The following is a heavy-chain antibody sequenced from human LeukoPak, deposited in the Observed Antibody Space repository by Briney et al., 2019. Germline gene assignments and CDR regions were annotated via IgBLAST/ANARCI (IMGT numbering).Heavy chain of an antibody. D-gene: IGHD1-1*01. Sequence: SETLSLTCTVSGGSFSSYYWSWVRQPPGKGLEWIGYIYYSGSTNYNPSLKSRVTISVDTSKNQFSLKLSSVTAADTAVYYCARQGRTGVYGMDVWGQGTTVTVSS. CDR2: IYYSGST. J-gene: IGHJ6*02. CDR1: GGSFSSYY. CDR3: ARQGRTGVYGMDV. V-gene: IGHV4-59*08.